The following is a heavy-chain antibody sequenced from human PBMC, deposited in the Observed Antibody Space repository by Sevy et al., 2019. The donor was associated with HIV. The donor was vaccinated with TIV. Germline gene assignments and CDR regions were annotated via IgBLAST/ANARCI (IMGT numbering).Heavy chain of an antibody. CDR3: ARDGPNYYGSGSYGDY. CDR1: GFTFDDYA. D-gene: IGHD3-10*01. Sequence: GGSLRLSCAASGFTFDDYAMHWVRQAPGKGLEWVSGISWNSGSIDYVDSVKGRFTISRDNAKNSLYLQMNSLRAEDTAVYYCARDGPNYYGSGSYGDYWGQGTLVTVSS. V-gene: IGHV3-9*01. CDR2: ISWNSGSI. J-gene: IGHJ4*02.